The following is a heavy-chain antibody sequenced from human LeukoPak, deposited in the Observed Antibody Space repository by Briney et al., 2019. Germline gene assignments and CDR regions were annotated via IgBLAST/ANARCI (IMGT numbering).Heavy chain of an antibody. CDR2: IYYSGST. Sequence: PSETLPLTCTVSGGSISSYYWSWIRQPPGKGLEWIGYIYYSGSTNYNPSLKSRVTISVDTSKNQFSLKLTSVTAADTAVYYCARYMVRGTRDWFDPWGQGTLVTVSS. J-gene: IGHJ5*02. V-gene: IGHV4-59*03. D-gene: IGHD3-10*01. CDR3: ARYMVRGTRDWFDP. CDR1: GGSISSYY.